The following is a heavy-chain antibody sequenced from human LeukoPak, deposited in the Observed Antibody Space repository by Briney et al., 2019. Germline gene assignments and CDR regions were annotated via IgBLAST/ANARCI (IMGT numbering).Heavy chain of an antibody. CDR1: GGSISSSSYY. V-gene: IGHV4-39*07. CDR2: IYYSGST. Sequence: SEALSLTCTVSGGSISSSSYYWGWIRQPPGKGLEWIGSIYYSGSTYYNPSLKSRVTISVDTSKNQFSLKLSSVTAADTAVYYCARDLGIAVAGTEGAFDIWGQGTMVTVSS. D-gene: IGHD6-19*01. CDR3: ARDLGIAVAGTEGAFDI. J-gene: IGHJ3*02.